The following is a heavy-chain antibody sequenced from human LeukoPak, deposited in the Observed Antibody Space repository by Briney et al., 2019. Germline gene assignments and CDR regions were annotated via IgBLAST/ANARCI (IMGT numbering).Heavy chain of an antibody. V-gene: IGHV4-39*07. Sequence: SETLSLSCNVSGGSISSSSYYWGWIRQPPGKGLEWIGSIYYSGRTYYNPSLKSRVTISVDTSKNQFSLKLSSVTAADTAVYYCARDRPTQSPGYYYYMDVWGKGTTVTVSS. CDR2: IYYSGRT. D-gene: IGHD6-6*01. CDR1: GGSISSSSYY. J-gene: IGHJ6*03. CDR3: ARDRPTQSPGYYYYMDV.